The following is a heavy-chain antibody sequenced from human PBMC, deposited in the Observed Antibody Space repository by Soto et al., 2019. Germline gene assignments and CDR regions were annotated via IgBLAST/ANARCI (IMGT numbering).Heavy chain of an antibody. CDR3: ARDSVSSVEYYCNGMDV. J-gene: IGHJ6*02. CDR1: RCRVGSAY. CDR2: IYSGGST. D-gene: IGHD6-19*01. V-gene: IGHV3-53*01. Sequence: SLELSTSSSRCRVGSAYLSLFLHDPGEGLEWVSVIYSGGSTYYADSVKGRVTISRDNSKNTLYLQMNSLRAEDTAVYYCARDSVSSVEYYCNGMDVWGQGTTVTGAS.